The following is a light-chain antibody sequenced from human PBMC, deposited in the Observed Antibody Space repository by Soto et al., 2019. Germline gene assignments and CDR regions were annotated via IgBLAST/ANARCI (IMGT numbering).Light chain of an antibody. CDR2: GTY. J-gene: IGKJ2*01. CDR3: QQYGTSPPVYT. V-gene: IGKV3-20*01. CDR1: QSISSTY. Sequence: EIVLTQSPGTLSLSPGERATLSCRTSQSISSTYLAWYQQKPGQAPRLLIYGTYSRATGIPDRFSGSGSGRYFTLTISRLEPEDFAVYYCQQYGTSPPVYTFGQGTKLEIK.